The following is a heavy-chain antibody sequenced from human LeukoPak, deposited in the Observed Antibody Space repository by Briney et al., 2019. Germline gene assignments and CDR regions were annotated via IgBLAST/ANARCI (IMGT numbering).Heavy chain of an antibody. J-gene: IGHJ4*02. D-gene: IGHD6-19*01. CDR1: GFIFSNVW. CDR2: IKNKGDGGTI. Sequence: GGSLRLSCAASGFIFSNVWMSWVRQAPGKGLEWVGRIKNKGDGGTIDYAAPVKGRFIVSRDDSKGMLYLEMNNLKTEDAAVYYCTTGGLSMAGTIDYWGQGTLVTVSS. V-gene: IGHV3-15*01. CDR3: TTGGLSMAGTIDY.